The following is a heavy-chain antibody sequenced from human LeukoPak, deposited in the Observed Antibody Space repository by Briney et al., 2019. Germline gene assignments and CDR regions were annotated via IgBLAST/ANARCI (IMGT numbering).Heavy chain of an antibody. D-gene: IGHD6-6*01. V-gene: IGHV3-48*04. Sequence: GGSLRLSCAASGFTFSIYNMNWVRQTPGKGLEWVSYISSSGSTIYYAGSVKGRFTISRDNAKNSLYLQMNSLRAEDTAIYYCARDSVAVGQKWWFDPWGQGTLVTVSS. CDR3: ARDSVAVGQKWWFDP. CDR1: GFTFSIYN. J-gene: IGHJ5*02. CDR2: ISSSGSTI.